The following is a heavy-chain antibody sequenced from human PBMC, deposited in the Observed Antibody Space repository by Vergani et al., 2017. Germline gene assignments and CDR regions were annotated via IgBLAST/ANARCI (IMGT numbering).Heavy chain of an antibody. Sequence: EVQLLESGGGLVQPGGSLRLSCAASGFTFSSYAMSWVRQAPGKGLEWVSAIGGSGGSTYYADSVKGRFTIARDHSKNTLYLQMNSLRAEDTAVYYCAIYLGGAARRGDYYCYMDVWGKGTTVTVSS. CDR3: AIYLGGAARRGDYYCYMDV. J-gene: IGHJ6*03. D-gene: IGHD6-6*01. V-gene: IGHV3-23*01. CDR2: IGGSGGST. CDR1: GFTFSSYA.